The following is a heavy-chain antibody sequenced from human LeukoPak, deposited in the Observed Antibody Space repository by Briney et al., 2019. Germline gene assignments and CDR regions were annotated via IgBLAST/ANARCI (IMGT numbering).Heavy chain of an antibody. CDR1: GFTFSTSG. J-gene: IGHJ4*02. CDR2: ISSSSDTI. Sequence: GGSLRLSCTGSGFTFSTSGMNWVRQAPGRGLDWISYISSSSDTIVYADSVKGRFTSSRDNAKNTLYLQMNSLRAEDTAVYYCAKVSCSSTSCYYVYWGQGTLVTVSS. CDR3: AKVSCSSTSCYYVY. V-gene: IGHV3-48*04. D-gene: IGHD2-2*01.